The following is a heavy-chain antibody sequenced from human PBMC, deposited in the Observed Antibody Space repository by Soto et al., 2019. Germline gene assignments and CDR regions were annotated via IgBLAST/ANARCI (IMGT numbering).Heavy chain of an antibody. CDR1: GGTFSSYA. V-gene: IGHV1-69*01. D-gene: IGHD3-22*01. CDR3: ARDQITMIARGFDP. Sequence: QVQLVQSGAEVKKPGSSVKVSCKASGGTFSSYAISWVRQAPGQGLEWMGGIIPIFGTANYAQKFQGRVTITADESTSTAYMELSSRRSEDTAVYYCARDQITMIARGFDPWGQGTLVTVSS. J-gene: IGHJ5*02. CDR2: IIPIFGTA.